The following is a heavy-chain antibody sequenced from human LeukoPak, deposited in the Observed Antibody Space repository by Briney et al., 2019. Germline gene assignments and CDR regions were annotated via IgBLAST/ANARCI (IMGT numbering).Heavy chain of an antibody. V-gene: IGHV3-21*04. J-gene: IGHJ6*02. CDR2: ISSSSSYI. CDR3: ARDLGEDTYGMDV. D-gene: IGHD5-18*01. Sequence: GGSLRLSCAASGFTFSSYSMNWVRQAPGKGLEWVSSISSSSSYIYYADSVKGRFTISRDNAKNSLYLQMNSLRAEDTAVYYCARDLGEDTYGMDVWGQGTTVTVSS. CDR1: GFTFSSYS.